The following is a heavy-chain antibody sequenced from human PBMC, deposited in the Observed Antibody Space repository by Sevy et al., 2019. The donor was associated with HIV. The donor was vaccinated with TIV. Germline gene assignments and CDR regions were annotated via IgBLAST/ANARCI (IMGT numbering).Heavy chain of an antibody. CDR2: IKTNSDGGTT. Sequence: GESLKISCAASGLTFKDVWMSWVRQGPGKRLEWVGRIKTNSDGGTTDYAAPVKGRFIISRDDSKNTLYLQMRSLKTEDTAVYYCTTEALDYKDPDYYYFGMDVWGQGTTVTVSS. V-gene: IGHV3-15*01. CDR1: GLTFKDVW. CDR3: TTEALDYKDPDYYYFGMDV. J-gene: IGHJ6*02. D-gene: IGHD4-4*01.